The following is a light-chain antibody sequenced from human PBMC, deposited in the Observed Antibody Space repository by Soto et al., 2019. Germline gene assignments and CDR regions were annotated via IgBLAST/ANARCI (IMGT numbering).Light chain of an antibody. Sequence: EIGLPQSRATLSVSPGERATLSCRASQSVSSYFAWYQQKPGQAPRLLIYGASTRATGIPARFSGSGSGTDFTLTISRLEPEDFAVYYCQQYGGSRLTFGGGTKVDI. CDR3: QQYGGSRLT. V-gene: IGKV3-20*01. CDR2: GAS. J-gene: IGKJ4*01. CDR1: QSVSSY.